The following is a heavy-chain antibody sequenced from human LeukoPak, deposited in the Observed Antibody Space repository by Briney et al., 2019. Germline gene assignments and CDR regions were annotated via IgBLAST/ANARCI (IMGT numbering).Heavy chain of an antibody. CDR2: ISWNSGSI. V-gene: IGHV3-9*01. CDR1: GFTFDDYA. Sequence: PGRSLRLSCAASGFTFDDYAMHWVRQAPGKGLEWVSGISWNSGSIGYADSVKGRFTVSRDNAKNSLYLQMNSLRAEDTALYYCAKAWRYSGYDTYFDYWGQGTLVTVSS. D-gene: IGHD5-12*01. CDR3: AKAWRYSGYDTYFDY. J-gene: IGHJ4*02.